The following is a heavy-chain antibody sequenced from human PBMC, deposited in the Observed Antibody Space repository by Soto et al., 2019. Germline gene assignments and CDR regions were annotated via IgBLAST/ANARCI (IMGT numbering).Heavy chain of an antibody. Sequence: QVQLVESGGGVVQPGRSLRLSCAASGFTFSSYGMHWVRQAPGKGLEWVAVISYDGSNKYYADSVKGRFTISRDNSKNTLYLQMISLRAEDTAVYYCAKDNAGTYFDYWGQGTLVTVSS. D-gene: IGHD1-26*01. CDR3: AKDNAGTYFDY. CDR2: ISYDGSNK. V-gene: IGHV3-30*18. CDR1: GFTFSSYG. J-gene: IGHJ4*02.